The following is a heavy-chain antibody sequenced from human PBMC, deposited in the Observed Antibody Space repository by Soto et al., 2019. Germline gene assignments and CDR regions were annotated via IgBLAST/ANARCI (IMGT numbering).Heavy chain of an antibody. CDR3: ASLRMIMYNFDY. CDR2: IYYSGST. D-gene: IGHD3-16*01. J-gene: IGHJ4*02. V-gene: IGHV4-59*08. Sequence: PSETLSLTCTVSGGSISSYYWSWIRQPPGKGLEWIGYIYYSGSTNYNPSLKSRVTISVDTSKNQFSLKLSSVTAADTAVYYCASLRMIMYNFDYWGQGTLVTVSS. CDR1: GGSISSYY.